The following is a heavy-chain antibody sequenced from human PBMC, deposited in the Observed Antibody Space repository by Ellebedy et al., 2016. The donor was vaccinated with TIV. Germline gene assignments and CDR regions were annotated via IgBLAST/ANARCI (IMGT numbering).Heavy chain of an antibody. D-gene: IGHD3/OR15-3a*01. CDR1: GGSIGSSNYY. CDR2: IYYSGST. V-gene: IGHV4-39*07. Sequence: MPSETLSLTCTVSGGSIGSSNYYWAWIRQPPGKGLEWIGSIYYSGSTYYNPSLKSRVTISVHTSKNQFSLKLSSVTAADTAVYYCGFWTGYYTGVFDIWGQGTRVIVSS. CDR3: GFWTGYYTGVFDI. J-gene: IGHJ3*02.